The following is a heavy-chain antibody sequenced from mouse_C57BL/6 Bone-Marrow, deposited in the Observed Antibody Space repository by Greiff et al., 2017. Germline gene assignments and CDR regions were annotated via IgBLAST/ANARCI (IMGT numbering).Heavy chain of an antibody. Sequence: VQVVASGAELVKPGASVKMSCKASGYTFTTYPIEWMKQNHGKSLEWIGNFHPYNDDTKYNEKFKGKATLTVEKSSSTVYLELSRLTSDDSAVYYCARHYYGSSPYGYFDVWGTGTTVTVSS. CDR2: FHPYNDDT. D-gene: IGHD1-1*01. V-gene: IGHV1-47*01. J-gene: IGHJ1*03. CDR1: GYTFTTYP. CDR3: ARHYYGSSPYGYFDV.